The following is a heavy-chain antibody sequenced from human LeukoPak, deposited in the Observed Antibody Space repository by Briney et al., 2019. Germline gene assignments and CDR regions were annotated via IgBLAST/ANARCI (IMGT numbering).Heavy chain of an antibody. Sequence: GGSLRLSCAASEFTFSSYDMTWVRQAPGKGLEWVSTISGSGGSTYYADSVKGRFTISRDNSKNTLYLQMNSLRAEDTAVYYCANSYDFWSGYYFFDYWGQGTLVTVSS. J-gene: IGHJ4*02. V-gene: IGHV3-23*01. CDR2: ISGSGGST. D-gene: IGHD3-3*01. CDR3: ANSYDFWSGYYFFDY. CDR1: EFTFSSYD.